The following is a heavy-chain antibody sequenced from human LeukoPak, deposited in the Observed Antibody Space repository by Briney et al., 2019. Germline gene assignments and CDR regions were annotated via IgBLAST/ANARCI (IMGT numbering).Heavy chain of an antibody. J-gene: IGHJ4*02. CDR3: ARVTTGGYYNC. CDR2: IYTTGST. V-gene: IGHV4-61*02. D-gene: IGHD3-22*01. CDR1: GGSISSGTYD. Sequence: SETLSLTCTVAGGSISSGTYDWTWIRQPAGNGLEWIGRIYTTGSTNYNPSLKSRVTMSTGTSKNQFSLKLSSVTAADTAVYYCARVTTGGYYNCWGQGTLVTVSS.